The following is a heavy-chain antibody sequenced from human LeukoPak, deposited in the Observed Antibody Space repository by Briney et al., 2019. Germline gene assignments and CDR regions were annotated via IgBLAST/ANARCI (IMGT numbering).Heavy chain of an antibody. V-gene: IGHV3-20*04. D-gene: IGHD1-26*01. CDR3: AREIIVGATVDS. Sequence: PGGPLRLPCAPSGFTFDDYGVSWVPQAPGKGLEWVSPNNWNGGSRGYADSVKGRFTISRDNAKNTLYLQMNSLRVEDTAVYYCAREIIVGATVDSWGQGTLVTVSS. CDR2: NNWNGGSR. CDR1: GFTFDDYG. J-gene: IGHJ4*02.